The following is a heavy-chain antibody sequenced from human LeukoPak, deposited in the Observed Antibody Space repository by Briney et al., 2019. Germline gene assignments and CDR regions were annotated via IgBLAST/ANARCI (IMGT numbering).Heavy chain of an antibody. D-gene: IGHD3-3*01. CDR2: IHDSGST. CDR1: GGSISNSY. J-gene: IGHJ2*01. CDR3: ARGEYHDLWSGRDYWSFDL. V-gene: IGHV4-59*01. Sequence: SETLSLTCSVSGGSISNSYCIWVRQPPGKGLEWIGYIHDSGSTNYNPSFKSRVTLSVNTSKNQFSLKMSSVTAADTAVYYCARGEYHDLWSGRDYWSFDLWGRGTLVTVSS.